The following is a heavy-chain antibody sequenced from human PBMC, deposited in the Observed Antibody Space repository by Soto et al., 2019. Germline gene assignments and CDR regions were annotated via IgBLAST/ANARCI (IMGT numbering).Heavy chain of an antibody. J-gene: IGHJ6*02. CDR1: GFTFSNYA. V-gene: IGHV3-64*01. CDR3: ARDFVVGGPTINYYYGMDV. CDR2: ITSNGGYT. D-gene: IGHD1-26*01. Sequence: PGGSLRLSCAASGFTFSNYAMHWVRQAPGKGLECVSAITSNGGYTDYSSSVKGRFTISRDNSKNTLYLQMNSLGAEDTAVYYCARDFVVGGPTINYYYGMDVWGQGTTVTVSS.